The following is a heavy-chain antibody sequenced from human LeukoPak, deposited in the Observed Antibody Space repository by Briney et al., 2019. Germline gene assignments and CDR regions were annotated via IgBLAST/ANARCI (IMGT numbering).Heavy chain of an antibody. D-gene: IGHD3-22*01. CDR1: GFTFDFFA. CDR2: ISWNSGSI. J-gene: IGHJ3*02. CDR3: AKGRVIGLLGAFEI. V-gene: IGHV3-9*01. Sequence: QTGGSLRLSCAASGFTFDFFAMQWVRQAPGKGLEWVSGISWNSGSIGYADSVKGRFTIYRDNAKKSLYLQINSLRAEDTALYYCAKGRVIGLLGAFEIWGQGTRVTVSS.